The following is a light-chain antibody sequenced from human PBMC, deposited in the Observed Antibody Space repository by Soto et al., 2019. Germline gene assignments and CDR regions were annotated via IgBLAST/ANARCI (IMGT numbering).Light chain of an antibody. CDR3: QTWGTGPWV. CDR1: SGHSSYA. J-gene: IGLJ3*02. Sequence: QSVLTQSPSASASLGASVKLTCTLSSGHSSYAIAWHQQQPEKGPRYLMKLNSDGNHSKGDGIPDRFSVSSSGAERYLTISSLQSEDEADYYCQTWGTGPWVFGGGTKLTVL. V-gene: IGLV4-69*01. CDR2: LNSDGNH.